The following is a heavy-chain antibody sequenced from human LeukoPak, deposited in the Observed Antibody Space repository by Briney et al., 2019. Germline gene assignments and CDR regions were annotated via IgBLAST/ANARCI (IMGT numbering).Heavy chain of an antibody. V-gene: IGHV3-30-3*01. CDR1: GFTFSSYA. Sequence: GGSLRLSCAASGFTFSSYAMHWVRQAPGKGLGWVAVISYDGSNKYYADSVRGRFTISRDNSKNTLYLQMNSLRAEDTAVYYCARDLYSGSYFSYYYGMDVWGQGTTVTVSS. J-gene: IGHJ6*02. CDR2: ISYDGSNK. CDR3: ARDLYSGSYFSYYYGMDV. D-gene: IGHD1-26*01.